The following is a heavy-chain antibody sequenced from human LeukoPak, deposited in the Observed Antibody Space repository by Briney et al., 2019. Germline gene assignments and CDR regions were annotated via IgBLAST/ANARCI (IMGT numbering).Heavy chain of an antibody. V-gene: IGHV3-64D*09. CDR3: VKGIVGAPFDF. J-gene: IGHJ4*02. D-gene: IGHD1-26*01. Sequence: GGSLRLSCSASGITFSSFTMHWVRQAPGKGLEYVSGISSNGGNTYYADSVKGRFTISRDNSENTLYLQMGSLRAEDTAIYYCVKGIVGAPFDFWGQGTLVTVSS. CDR2: ISSNGGNT. CDR1: GITFSSFT.